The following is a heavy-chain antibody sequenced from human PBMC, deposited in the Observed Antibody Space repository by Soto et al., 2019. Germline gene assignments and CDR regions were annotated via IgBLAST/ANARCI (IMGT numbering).Heavy chain of an antibody. CDR3: TTPREGQQWLQPFDY. D-gene: IGHD6-19*01. CDR2: IKSKTDGGTT. J-gene: IGHJ4*02. CDR1: GFTFSNAW. V-gene: IGHV3-15*01. Sequence: EVQLVESGGGLVKPGGSLRLSCAASGFTFSNAWMSWVRQAPGKGLEWVGRIKSKTDGGTTDYAAPVKGRFTISRDDSKNTRYLQMNSLKTEDTAVYYCTTPREGQQWLQPFDYWGQGTLVTVSS.